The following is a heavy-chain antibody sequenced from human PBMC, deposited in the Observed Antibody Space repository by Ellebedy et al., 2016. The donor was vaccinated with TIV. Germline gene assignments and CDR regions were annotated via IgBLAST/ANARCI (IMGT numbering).Heavy chain of an antibody. CDR3: LRDVGYDGHDWYFES. CDR1: GFTFSSYG. V-gene: IGHV3-30*02. CDR2: IRFDGSAK. Sequence: GGSLRLSCAASGFTFSSYGMHWVRQAPGKGLEWVAFIRFDGSAKYYADSVKGRFTFSRDDARKTLYLQMNNLRVEDTAIYYCLRDVGYDGHDWYFESWGRGTLVTVSS. J-gene: IGHJ2*01. D-gene: IGHD5-24*01.